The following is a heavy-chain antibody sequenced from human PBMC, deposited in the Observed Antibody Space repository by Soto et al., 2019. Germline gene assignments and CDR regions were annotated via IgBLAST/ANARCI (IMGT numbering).Heavy chain of an antibody. Sequence: EVQLLESGGGFVQPGGSLRLSCAATGFTFSVYAMTWVRQAPGKGLEWVSAVTANGGSTYSADSVKGRFTISRDNSKKTLFLQMNSLRAEDTAVYYCASLGVGDWANYYYYYGMDVRGQGTTVTLSS. V-gene: IGHV3-23*01. J-gene: IGHJ6*02. D-gene: IGHD2-21*02. CDR2: VTANGGST. CDR1: GFTFSVYA. CDR3: ASLGVGDWANYYYYYGMDV.